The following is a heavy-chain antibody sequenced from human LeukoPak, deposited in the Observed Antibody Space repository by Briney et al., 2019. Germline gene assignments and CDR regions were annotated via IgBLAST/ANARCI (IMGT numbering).Heavy chain of an antibody. CDR2: IRYDGSNK. J-gene: IGHJ2*01. Sequence: RPGGSLRLSCAASGFTFSSYGMHWVRQAPGKGLEWVAFIRYDGSNKYYAASVKGRFTISRDNSKNTLYLQMNSLRAEDTAVYYCAKDIVLRFLEWPWYFDLWGRGTLVTVSS. CDR1: GFTFSSYG. CDR3: AKDIVLRFLEWPWYFDL. D-gene: IGHD3-3*01. V-gene: IGHV3-30*02.